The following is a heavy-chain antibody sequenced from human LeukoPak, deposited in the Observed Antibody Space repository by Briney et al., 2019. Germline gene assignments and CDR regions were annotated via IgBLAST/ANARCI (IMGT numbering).Heavy chain of an antibody. CDR1: GFTSSSYS. Sequence: GGSLRLSCAASGFTSSSYSMNWVRQAPGKGLEWVSYIRSSSSTIYYADSVKGRFTISRDNAKNSLYLQMNSLRADDTAVYYCQQLPLGYWGQGTLVTVSS. J-gene: IGHJ4*02. CDR3: QQLPLGY. CDR2: IRSSSSTI. V-gene: IGHV3-48*01. D-gene: IGHD6-13*01.